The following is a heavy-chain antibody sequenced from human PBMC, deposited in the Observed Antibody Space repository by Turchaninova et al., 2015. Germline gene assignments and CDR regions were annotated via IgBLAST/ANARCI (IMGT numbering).Heavy chain of an antibody. V-gene: IGHV4-38-2*01. D-gene: IGHD6-19*01. CDR2: IAHSGST. CDR3: ARRGYSSGWSYDY. CDR1: GYSISSGFC. J-gene: IGHJ4*02. Sequence: QVQLQESGPGLVKPSETLSLTCAVSGYSISSGFCWGWIRQPPGKGLEWMGGIAHSGSTYYNPSLKSRVTISLDTSKNQFSLELSSVTAADTAVYYCARRGYSSGWSYDYWGQGTLVTVSS.